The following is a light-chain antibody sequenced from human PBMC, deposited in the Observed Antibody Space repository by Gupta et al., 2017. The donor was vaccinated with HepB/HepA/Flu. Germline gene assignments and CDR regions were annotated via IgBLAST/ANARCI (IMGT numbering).Light chain of an antibody. V-gene: IGKV3-15*01. Sequence: EIVMTQSPVILSVSPGERATVSCRASQSVTKDLAWYQQKDGQAPRLLIYGASVRDAGIPARFSGSGFGKELTLTISSRQSEDFAVYYCQQYNKWPPITFGGGTKVEIK. CDR2: GAS. CDR1: QSVTKD. CDR3: QQYNKWPPIT. J-gene: IGKJ4*01.